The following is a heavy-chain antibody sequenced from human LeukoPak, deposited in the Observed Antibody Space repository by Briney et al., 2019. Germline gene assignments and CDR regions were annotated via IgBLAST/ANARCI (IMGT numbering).Heavy chain of an antibody. V-gene: IGHV1-69*04. CDR3: ATRPGHCSAGSCYFGS. CDR1: GGTFSSYA. J-gene: IGHJ4*02. CDR2: IIPILGIA. D-gene: IGHD2-15*01. Sequence: SVKVSCKASGGTFSSYAISWVRQAPGQGLEWMGRIIPILGIANYAQKFQGRVTITADKSTSTAYMELSSLRSEDTAVYYCATRPGHCSAGSCYFGSWGQGTLVTVSS.